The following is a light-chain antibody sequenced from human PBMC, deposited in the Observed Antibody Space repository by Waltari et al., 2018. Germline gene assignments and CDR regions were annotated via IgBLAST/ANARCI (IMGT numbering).Light chain of an antibody. CDR2: GAS. Sequence: EIVMTRSPATLSVFPGERATLSCRASPSIRSNLAWYQHKPGQAPRLLIYGASTRATGIPARFSGSWSGTEFTLTISSLQSEDFAVYFCQQYDNWLGTFGQGTKVEIK. CDR3: QQYDNWLGT. V-gene: IGKV3-15*01. CDR1: PSIRSN. J-gene: IGKJ1*01.